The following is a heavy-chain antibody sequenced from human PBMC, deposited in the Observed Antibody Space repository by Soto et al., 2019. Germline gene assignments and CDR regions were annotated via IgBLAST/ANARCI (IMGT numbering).Heavy chain of an antibody. V-gene: IGHV4-39*01. CDR3: ARNDYGQGYYFDY. J-gene: IGHJ4*02. Sequence: SETLSLTCTVSGGSISSSSYYWGWIRQPPGKGLEWIGSIYYSGSTYYNPSLKSRVTISVDTSKNQFSLKLSSVTAADTAVYYCARNDYGQGYYFDYWGQGTLVTVS. CDR2: IYYSGST. D-gene: IGHD4-17*01. CDR1: GGSISSSSYY.